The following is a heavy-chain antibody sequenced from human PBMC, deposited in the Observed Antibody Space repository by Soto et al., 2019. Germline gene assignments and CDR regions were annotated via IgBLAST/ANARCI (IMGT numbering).Heavy chain of an antibody. CDR1: GGTFSSYA. J-gene: IGHJ4*02. CDR2: IIPIFGTA. Sequence: WASVKVSCKASGGTFSSYAISWVRQAPGQGLEWMGGIIPIFGTANYAQKFQGRVTITADESTSTAYMELSSPRSEDTAVYYCATGYRAAAGPRTTDYWGQGTMVTVSS. D-gene: IGHD6-13*01. V-gene: IGHV1-69*13. CDR3: ATGYRAAAGPRTTDY.